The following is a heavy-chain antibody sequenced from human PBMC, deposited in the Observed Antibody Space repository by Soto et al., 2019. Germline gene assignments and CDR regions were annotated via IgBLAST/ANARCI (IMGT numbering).Heavy chain of an antibody. Sequence: PGGSLRLSCAASGFTFSSYEMNWVRQAPGKGLEWVSSISVSGSTMYYADSVKGRFTISRDNAKNSLYLQMNSLRAEDTAVYYCEREHTYDAFDIWGQGTMVTVSS. D-gene: IGHD2-8*01. CDR3: EREHTYDAFDI. CDR1: GFTFSSYE. V-gene: IGHV3-48*03. CDR2: ISVSGSTM. J-gene: IGHJ3*02.